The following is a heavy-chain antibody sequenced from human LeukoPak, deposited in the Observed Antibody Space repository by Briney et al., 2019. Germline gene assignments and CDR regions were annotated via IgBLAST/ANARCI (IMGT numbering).Heavy chain of an antibody. V-gene: IGHV3-23*01. Sequence: PGGSLRLSCAASGFTFSSYAMSWVRQAPGRGLEWVSAISGSGGSTYYADSVKVRFTISRDNSKNTLYLQMNSLRAEDTAVYYCAKLPRQLAAAGYFDYWGQGTLVTVSS. D-gene: IGHD6-13*01. CDR2: ISGSGGST. J-gene: IGHJ4*02. CDR3: AKLPRQLAAAGYFDY. CDR1: GFTFSSYA.